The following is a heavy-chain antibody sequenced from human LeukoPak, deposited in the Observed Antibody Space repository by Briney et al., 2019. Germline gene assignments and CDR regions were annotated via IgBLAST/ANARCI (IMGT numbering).Heavy chain of an antibody. D-gene: IGHD3-10*01. Sequence: EGSLRLSCAASGFTFSSYAMHWVRQAPGKGLEWVAVISYDGSNKYYADSVKGRFTISRDNSKNTLYLQMNSLRAEDTAVYYCARDTSPYYGSGSYPSYFDYWGQGTLVTVSS. CDR1: GFTFSSYA. CDR2: ISYDGSNK. V-gene: IGHV3-30-3*01. CDR3: ARDTSPYYGSGSYPSYFDY. J-gene: IGHJ4*02.